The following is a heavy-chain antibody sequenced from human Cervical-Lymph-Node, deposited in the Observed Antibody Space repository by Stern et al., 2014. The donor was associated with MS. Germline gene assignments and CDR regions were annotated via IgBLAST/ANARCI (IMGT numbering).Heavy chain of an antibody. J-gene: IGHJ4*02. V-gene: IGHV1-46*01. Sequence: VQLVQSGAAVKKPGASVKVSCTASGYTFTSYYMHWVRQAPGQGLDWMGIIHPSGGSTSYAQQFQGRVTMTTETPPSTASIEMSSLRAEDAAVYYCARTYYDSSGYQGENYFDYWGQGTLVTVSS. D-gene: IGHD3-22*01. CDR2: IHPSGGST. CDR3: ARTYYDSSGYQGENYFDY. CDR1: GYTFTSYY.